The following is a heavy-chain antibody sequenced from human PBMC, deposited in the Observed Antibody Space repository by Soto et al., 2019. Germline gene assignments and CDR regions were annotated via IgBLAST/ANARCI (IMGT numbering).Heavy chain of an antibody. CDR1: GGSISSGNSYP. CDR2: ISPTGRT. D-gene: IGHD3-16*01. J-gene: IGHJ5*02. CDR3: ARAVAPYLGTWFDP. V-gene: IGHV4-30-2*01. Sequence: QLQVQESGSGLVKPSQTLSLTCAVSGGSISSGNSYPWRWIRQPPGKGLEWIGSISPTGRTSYNPSIKGRVTVSVDKSKNQFSRKLSSVTAADMAVYYCARAVAPYLGTWFDPWGQGSLVIVSS.